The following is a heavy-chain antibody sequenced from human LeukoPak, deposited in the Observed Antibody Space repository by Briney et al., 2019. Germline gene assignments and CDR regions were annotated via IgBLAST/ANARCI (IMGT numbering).Heavy chain of an antibody. V-gene: IGHV3-23*01. Sequence: GGSLRLSCAASGFTFNKYAMSWVRQAPGKGLEWVSSISGSGSNTYYADSAKGRITISRDNSKNTLYLQMNSLRAEDTAVYYCARVEGSGSYYYSFNYWGQGTLVTVSS. CDR3: ARVEGSGSYYYSFNY. CDR2: ISGSGSNT. J-gene: IGHJ4*02. D-gene: IGHD3-10*01. CDR1: GFTFNKYA.